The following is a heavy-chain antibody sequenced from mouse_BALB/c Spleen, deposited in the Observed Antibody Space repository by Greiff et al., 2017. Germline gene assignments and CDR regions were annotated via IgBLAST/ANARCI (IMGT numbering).Heavy chain of an antibody. CDR1: GFTFSSYA. V-gene: IGHV5-6-5*01. J-gene: IGHJ3*01. Sequence: EVKVVESGGGLVKPGGSLKLSCAASGFTFSSYAMSWVRQTPEKRLEWVASISSGGSTYYPDSVKGRFTISRDNARNILYLQMSSLRSEDTAMYYCARPGNYGSSSWFAYWGQGTLVTVSA. CDR2: ISSGGST. CDR3: ARPGNYGSSSWFAY. D-gene: IGHD1-1*01.